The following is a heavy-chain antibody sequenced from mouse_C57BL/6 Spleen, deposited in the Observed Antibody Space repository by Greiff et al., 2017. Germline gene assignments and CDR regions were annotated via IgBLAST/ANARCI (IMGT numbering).Heavy chain of an antibody. Sequence: ESGPGLVKPSQSLSLTCSVTGYSITSGYYWNWIRQFPGNKLEWMGYISYDGSNNYNPSLKNRISITRDTSKNQFFLKLNSVTTEDTATYYCARSWHWYFDVWGTGTTVTVSS. V-gene: IGHV3-6*01. CDR2: ISYDGSN. J-gene: IGHJ1*03. CDR1: GYSITSGYY. CDR3: ARSWHWYFDV.